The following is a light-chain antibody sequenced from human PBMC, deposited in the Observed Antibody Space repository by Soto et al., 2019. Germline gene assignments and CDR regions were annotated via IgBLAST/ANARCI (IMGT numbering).Light chain of an antibody. CDR1: ESIRTW. CDR2: DAS. CDR3: QQYNNYPRT. Sequence: DIQMTQSPSTLSASIGDRVTITCRASESIRTWLAWYQHKPGKAPKFLIYDASSLESGVPSRFSGSGSGTEFTLTISSLQPDDFAIYHCQQYNNYPRTFGQGTKVDMK. V-gene: IGKV1-5*01. J-gene: IGKJ1*01.